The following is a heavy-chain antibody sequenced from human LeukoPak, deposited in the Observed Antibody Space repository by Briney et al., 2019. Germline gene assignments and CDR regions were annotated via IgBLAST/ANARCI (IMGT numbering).Heavy chain of an antibody. CDR1: GFTFSNYD. D-gene: IGHD1-26*01. CDR3: ARRDVSGTYGFDP. J-gene: IGHJ5*02. V-gene: IGHV3-13*01. CDR2: IGTGGDT. Sequence: PGGSLRLSCAASGFTFSNYDMHWVRQATGKGLEWVSGIGTGGDTYYPGSVKGRFTISRGNAKNSLYLQMNSLRAGDTAVYYCARRDVSGTYGFDPWGQGTLVIVSS.